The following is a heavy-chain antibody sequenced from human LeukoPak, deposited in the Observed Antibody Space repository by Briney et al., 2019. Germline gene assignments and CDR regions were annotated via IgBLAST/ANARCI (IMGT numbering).Heavy chain of an antibody. D-gene: IGHD4-17*01. CDR3: ARGKSVTTLLNWFDP. Sequence: ASVKVSCKTSGYTFNKYSITWVRQAPGQGLEWMGWISVYNDNTNYAQSLQGRVTMTTDTSTSTAYMDLRSLRSDDTAVYYCARGKSVTTLLNWFDPWGQGTLVIVSS. V-gene: IGHV1-18*01. CDR1: GYTFNKYS. CDR2: ISVYNDNT. J-gene: IGHJ5*02.